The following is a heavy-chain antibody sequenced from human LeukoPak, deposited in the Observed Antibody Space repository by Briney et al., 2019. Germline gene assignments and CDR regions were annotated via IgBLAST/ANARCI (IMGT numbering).Heavy chain of an antibody. Sequence: GGSLRLSCAASRFTFSNYAMNWVRQAPGKGLEWVSVISDNDGRTYYADSVKGRFTISRDNSKNTLYLQMNSLRAEDTAVYYCARSIFGVTHGFDIWGQGTMVTVSS. V-gene: IGHV3-23*01. CDR1: RFTFSNYA. CDR2: ISDNDGRT. D-gene: IGHD3-3*01. J-gene: IGHJ3*02. CDR3: ARSIFGVTHGFDI.